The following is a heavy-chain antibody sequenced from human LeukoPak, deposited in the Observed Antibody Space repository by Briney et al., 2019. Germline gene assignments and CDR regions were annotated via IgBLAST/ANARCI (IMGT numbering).Heavy chain of an antibody. J-gene: IGHJ6*03. Sequence: GGSLRLSCAASGFIFSSYGMHWVRQAPGKGLEWVTFIRYDGSNKYYADSVKGRFTISRDNSKNTLYLQMNSLRAEDTAVYYCAKDSAIASFFFYYYYYMDVWGKGTTVTISS. D-gene: IGHD3-3*02. V-gene: IGHV3-30*02. CDR3: AKDSAIASFFFYYYYYMDV. CDR1: GFIFSSYG. CDR2: IRYDGSNK.